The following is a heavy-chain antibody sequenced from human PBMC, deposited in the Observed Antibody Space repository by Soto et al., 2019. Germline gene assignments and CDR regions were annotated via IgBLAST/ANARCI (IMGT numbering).Heavy chain of an antibody. J-gene: IGHJ3*02. CDR1: GGSISSYY. CDR3: ARGRYYDSSGYYYISDAFDI. Sequence: PSGTLSLTCTVSGGSISSYYWSWIRQPPGKGLEWIGYIYYSGSTNYNPSLKSRVTISVDTSKNQFSLKLSSVTAADTAVYYCARGRYYDSSGYYYISDAFDIWGQGTMVTVSS. D-gene: IGHD3-22*01. CDR2: IYYSGST. V-gene: IGHV4-59*01.